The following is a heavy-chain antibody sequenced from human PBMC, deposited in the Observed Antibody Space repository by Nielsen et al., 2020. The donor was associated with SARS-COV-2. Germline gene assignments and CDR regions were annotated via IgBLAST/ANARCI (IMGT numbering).Heavy chain of an antibody. CDR2: IYSGDST. Sequence: GGSLRLSCAASGFTVSSNFMTWVRQAPGKGLEWVSVIYSGDSTYYADSVKGRFTISRDTSRNTLYLQMKSLRPEDTAVYYCARDGLQRSDALDIWGRGTKVTVSS. V-gene: IGHV3-53*01. D-gene: IGHD4-11*01. CDR1: GFTVSSNF. CDR3: ARDGLQRSDALDI. J-gene: IGHJ3*02.